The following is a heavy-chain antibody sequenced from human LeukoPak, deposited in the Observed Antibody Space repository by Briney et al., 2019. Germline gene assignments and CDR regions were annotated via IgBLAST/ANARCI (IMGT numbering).Heavy chain of an antibody. CDR2: INAGNGNT. Sequence: ASVKVSCKASGCTFTSYAMHWVRQAPGQRLEWMGWINAGNGNTKYSQKFQGRVTITRDTSASTAYMELSSLRSEDTAVYYCARQGGGPYSGSPFDYWGQGTLVTVSS. CDR1: GCTFTSYA. D-gene: IGHD1-26*01. V-gene: IGHV1-3*01. J-gene: IGHJ4*02. CDR3: ARQGGGPYSGSPFDY.